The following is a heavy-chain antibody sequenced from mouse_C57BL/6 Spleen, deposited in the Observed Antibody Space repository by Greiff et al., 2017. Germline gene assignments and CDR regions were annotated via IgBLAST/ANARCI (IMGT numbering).Heavy chain of an antibody. CDR3: ARRLYGSSSYYFDY. J-gene: IGHJ2*01. D-gene: IGHD1-1*01. V-gene: IGHV5-6*02. CDR1: GFTFSSYG. CDR2: ISSGGSYT. Sequence: EVMLVESGGDLVKPGGSLKLSCAASGFTFSSYGMSWVRQTPDKRLEWVATISSGGSYTYYPDSVKGRFTISRDNAKNTLYLQMSSLKSEDTAMYYCARRLYGSSSYYFDYWGQGTTLTVSS.